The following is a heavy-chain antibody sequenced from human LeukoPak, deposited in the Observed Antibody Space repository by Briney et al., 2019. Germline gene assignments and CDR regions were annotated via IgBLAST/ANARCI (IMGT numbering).Heavy chain of an antibody. V-gene: IGHV3-23*01. CDR2: ISGSGGST. Sequence: GGSLRLSCAASGFTFSSYGMHWVRQAPGKGLEWVSAISGSGGSTYYADSVKGRFTISRDNSKNTLYLQMNSLRAEDTAVYYCAKERTRYYGASDYWGQGTLVTVSS. J-gene: IGHJ4*02. CDR3: AKERTRYYGASDY. CDR1: GFTFSSYG. D-gene: IGHD4-17*01.